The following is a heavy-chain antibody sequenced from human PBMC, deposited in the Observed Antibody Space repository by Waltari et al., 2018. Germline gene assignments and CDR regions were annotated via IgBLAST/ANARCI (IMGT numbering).Heavy chain of an antibody. D-gene: IGHD3-10*01. V-gene: IGHV4-4*02. CDR3: ARDPRTYASGEGCFDP. CDR2: MYHSGSA. J-gene: IGHJ5*02. CDR1: GGSIRSDNW. Sequence: QVQLEESGPGLVKPSGTLSLTCAVSGGSIRSDNWWRWVRQPPGKGLEWIGEMYHSGSANYNPSLKSRVTISVDKSKNQFSLKVIPVTAADTAVYYCARDPRTYASGEGCFDPWGQGTLVTVSS.